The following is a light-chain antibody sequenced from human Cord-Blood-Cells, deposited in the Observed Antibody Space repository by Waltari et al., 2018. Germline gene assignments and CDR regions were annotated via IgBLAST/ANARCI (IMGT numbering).Light chain of an antibody. CDR1: RSDVGSYNL. CDR3: CSYAGSSTFVV. J-gene: IGLJ2*01. CDR2: EGS. V-gene: IGLV2-23*01. Sequence: QSPLTQPASVSGSPGQSIPTSCTGTRSDVGSYNLVSWYQQHPSKAPKIMIYEGSKRPSGVSNRFFCSKYGNTASMTISGLQAEDEADYYCCSYAGSSTFVVFGGGTKLTVL.